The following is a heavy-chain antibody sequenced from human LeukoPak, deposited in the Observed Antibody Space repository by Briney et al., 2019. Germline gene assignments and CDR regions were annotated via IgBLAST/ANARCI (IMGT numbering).Heavy chain of an antibody. CDR2: ISSTSATI. V-gene: IGHV3-48*01. Sequence: GGSLRLSCAGSGFTFSSYSMNWVRQAPGKGLEWVSYISSTSATIYYADSVKGRFTISRDNAENSLYLQMNSLRADDTAVYYCAGVGNNDWYFFDNWGQGTLVTVSS. CDR1: GFTFSSYS. J-gene: IGHJ4*02. CDR3: AGVGNNDWYFFDN. D-gene: IGHD3-9*01.